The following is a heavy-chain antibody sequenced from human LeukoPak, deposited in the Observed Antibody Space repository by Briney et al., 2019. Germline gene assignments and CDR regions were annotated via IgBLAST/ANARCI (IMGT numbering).Heavy chain of an antibody. V-gene: IGHV4-34*01. CDR1: GGSFSGYY. D-gene: IGHD3-22*01. CDR2: INHSGST. CDR3: ARGRYYDSSGYRPYYYYYLNV. J-gene: IGHJ6*03. Sequence: SETLSLTCAVYGGSFSGYYWSWIRQPPGKGLEWIGEINHSGSTNYNPSLKSRVTISVDTSKNQFSLKLSSVTAADTAVYYCARGRYYDSSGYRPYYYYYLNVWGKGTTVTVSS.